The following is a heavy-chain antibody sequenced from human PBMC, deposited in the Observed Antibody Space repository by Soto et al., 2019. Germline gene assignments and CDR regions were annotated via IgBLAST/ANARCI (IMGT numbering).Heavy chain of an antibody. CDR1: GFTFDDNA. CDR3: AISHDWGGRTTFIF. Sequence: SLRLSCAVSGFTFDDNAMHWVRQAPEKGLEWVSGINWKSDIGYADSVKGRFTISRDNAENSLYLQMNSLRAEDTVLYFCAISHDWGGRTTFIFWVQGTQVTVSS. V-gene: IGHV3-9*01. D-gene: IGHD3-16*01. J-gene: IGHJ4*02. CDR2: INWKSDI.